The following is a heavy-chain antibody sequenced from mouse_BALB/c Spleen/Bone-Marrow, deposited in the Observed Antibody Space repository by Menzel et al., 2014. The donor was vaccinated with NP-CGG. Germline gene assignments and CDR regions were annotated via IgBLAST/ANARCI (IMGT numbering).Heavy chain of an antibody. CDR2: INPSSGYT. CDR1: GYTLTSYW. CDR3: ARGYCVMDY. V-gene: IGHV1-7*01. Sequence: VKVVESGAELAKPGASVKMSCKASGYTLTSYWMHWVKQRPGQGLEWIGYINPSSGYTEFNQRFKDKATLTADRSSSTAYMQLSSLTSEDSAVYYCARGYCVMDYWGQGTSVTVSS. J-gene: IGHJ4*01.